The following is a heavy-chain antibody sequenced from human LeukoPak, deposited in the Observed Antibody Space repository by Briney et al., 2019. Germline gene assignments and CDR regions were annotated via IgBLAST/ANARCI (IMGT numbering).Heavy chain of an antibody. V-gene: IGHV3-48*04. CDR2: ISSSSITI. Sequence: GGSLRLSCAASGFTFSSYSLNWVRQAPGKGLEWVSFISSSSITIYYADSVKGRFTISRDNAEKSLYLQMNSLRADDTAVYYCARTIAQYSNTWLYYYYGLDVWGQGTTVTVSS. J-gene: IGHJ6*02. CDR3: ARTIAQYSNTWLYYYYGLDV. CDR1: GFTFSSYS. D-gene: IGHD2-21*01.